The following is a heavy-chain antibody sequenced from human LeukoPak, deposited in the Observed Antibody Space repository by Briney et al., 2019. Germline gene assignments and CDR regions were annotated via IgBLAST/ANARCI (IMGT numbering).Heavy chain of an antibody. CDR1: GFTFSSYW. Sequence: GGSLRLSCAASGFTFSSYWMHWVRQAPGKGLVWVSRINSDGSYTSCADSVKGRFTISRDNAKNTLYLQMNSLRAEDTAVYYCAGGSTGYSSSWYNYWGQGTLVTVSS. J-gene: IGHJ4*02. V-gene: IGHV3-74*01. D-gene: IGHD6-13*01. CDR2: INSDGSYT. CDR3: AGGSTGYSSSWYNY.